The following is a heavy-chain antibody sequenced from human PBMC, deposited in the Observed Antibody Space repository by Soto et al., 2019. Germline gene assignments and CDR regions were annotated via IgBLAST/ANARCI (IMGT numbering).Heavy chain of an antibody. D-gene: IGHD3-9*01. Sequence: SAKVSSTDSGGTFSIYAISWVRQAPGQGLEWMGGIIPIFGTANYAQKFQGRVTITADESTSTAYMELSSLRSEDTAVYYCARGYFDWLRGFDLWGQGTLVTVSS. CDR1: GGTFSIYA. CDR2: IIPIFGTA. CDR3: ARGYFDWLRGFDL. V-gene: IGHV1-69*13. J-gene: IGHJ5*02.